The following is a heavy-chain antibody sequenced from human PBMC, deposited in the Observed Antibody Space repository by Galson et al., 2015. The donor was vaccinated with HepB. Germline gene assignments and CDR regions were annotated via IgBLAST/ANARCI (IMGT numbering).Heavy chain of an antibody. CDR1: GFTFSNYA. CDR2: VTGDGTLI. D-gene: IGHD6-19*01. Sequence: SLRLSCAASGFTFSNYAMRWVRQSPGKGLEWVSVVTGDGTLIDYADSVKGRFTISRDNSKNTLYLQMNSLRAEDTAVYYCARDLYSSGWYILDYWGQGTLVTVSS. CDR3: ARDLYSSGWYILDY. J-gene: IGHJ4*02. V-gene: IGHV3-23*01.